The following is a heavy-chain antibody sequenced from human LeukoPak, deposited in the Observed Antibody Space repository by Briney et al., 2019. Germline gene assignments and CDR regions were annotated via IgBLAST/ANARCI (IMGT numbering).Heavy chain of an antibody. CDR2: ISAYNGNT. Sequence: ASVKVSCKASGYTFTGYYMHWVRQAPGQGLEWMGWISAYNGNTNYAQKLQGRVTMTTDTSTSTAYMEPRSLRSDDTAVYYCARDSGYSYGIYYYYYMDVWGKGTTVTISS. CDR1: GYTFTGYY. V-gene: IGHV1-18*04. CDR3: ARDSGYSYGIYYYYYMDV. J-gene: IGHJ6*03. D-gene: IGHD5-18*01.